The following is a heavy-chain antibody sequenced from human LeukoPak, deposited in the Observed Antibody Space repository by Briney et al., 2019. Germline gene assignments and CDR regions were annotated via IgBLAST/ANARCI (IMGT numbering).Heavy chain of an antibody. D-gene: IGHD6-13*01. J-gene: IGHJ4*02. CDR3: ASDRGLAAAGYS. CDR2: ISSRSRYT. Sequence: GGSLRLSCAASGFTFSDYYMSWIRQAPGKGLEWVSYISSRSRYTNYADSVKGRFTISRDDAKNSLYLQMNSLRAEDTAVYYCASDRGLAAAGYSWGQGTLVIVSS. CDR1: GFTFSDYY. V-gene: IGHV3-11*05.